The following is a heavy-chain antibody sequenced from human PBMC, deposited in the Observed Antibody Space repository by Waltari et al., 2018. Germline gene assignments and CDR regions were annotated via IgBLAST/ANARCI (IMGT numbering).Heavy chain of an antibody. Sequence: QLQLQESGPGLVKPSETLSLTCTVSGGSISSSSYYWGWIRQPPGKGLEWIGGIYYSGSTYYNPSLKSRVTISVDTSKNQFSLKLSSVTAADTAVYYCARHLYYDFWSGYLYYFDYWGQGTLVTVSS. CDR2: IYYSGST. J-gene: IGHJ4*02. V-gene: IGHV4-39*01. D-gene: IGHD3-3*01. CDR1: GGSISSSSYY. CDR3: ARHLYYDFWSGYLYYFDY.